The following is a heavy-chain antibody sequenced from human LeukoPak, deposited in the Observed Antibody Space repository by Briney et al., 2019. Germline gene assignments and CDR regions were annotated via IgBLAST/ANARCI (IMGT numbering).Heavy chain of an antibody. CDR3: AKETYSYDSSGYSDTAFDH. Sequence: GGSLRLSCAASGFTFSSHAMNWVRQAPGKGLEWVSSIIDTGGRTYYADSVKGRLIISRDNSKNTLYLQMNSLGAEDTAIYYCAKETYSYDSSGYSDTAFDHWGQGTLVTVSS. CDR1: GFTFSSHA. D-gene: IGHD3-22*01. V-gene: IGHV3-23*01. CDR2: IIDTGGRT. J-gene: IGHJ4*02.